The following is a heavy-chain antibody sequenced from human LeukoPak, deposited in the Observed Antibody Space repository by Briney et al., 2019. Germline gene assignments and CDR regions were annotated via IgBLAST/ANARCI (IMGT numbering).Heavy chain of an antibody. D-gene: IGHD3-22*01. CDR1: GFTFSSYA. CDR2: ISGSGGST. V-gene: IGHV3-23*01. CDR3: AKDRGSSGRWAVP. Sequence: PGGSLRLSCAASGFTFSSYAMHWVRQAPGKGLEWVSAISGSGGSTYYADSARGRFTTSRDNSKNTLYLQMNSLRVEDTAVYYCAKDRGSSGRWAVPWGQGTLVTVSS. J-gene: IGHJ5*02.